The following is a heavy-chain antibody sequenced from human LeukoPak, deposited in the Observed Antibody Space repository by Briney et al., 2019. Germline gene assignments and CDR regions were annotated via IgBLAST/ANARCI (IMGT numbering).Heavy chain of an antibody. CDR1: GFTFSSYW. V-gene: IGHV4-39*01. J-gene: IGHJ3*02. CDR2: IYYRGST. D-gene: IGHD4-17*01. Sequence: GSLRLSCAASGFTFSSYWMSWVRQPPGKGLEWIGTIYYRGSTYYNPSLKSRVTISVDTSKNQFSLKLSSVTAADTAVYYCARQRPADGRSAFDIWGQGTMVTVSS. CDR3: ARQRPADGRSAFDI.